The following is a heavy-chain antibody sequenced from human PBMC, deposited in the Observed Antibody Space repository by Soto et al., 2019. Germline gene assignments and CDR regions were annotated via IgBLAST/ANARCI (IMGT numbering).Heavy chain of an antibody. CDR2: IYHSGSI. D-gene: IGHD3-10*01. CDR3: ARYFRGVISPFDC. J-gene: IGHJ4*02. Sequence: SETLSLTCAVSGGSISSGGYSWSWIRQPPGKGLEWIGYIYHSGSIYYNPSLKSRVTISVDRSKNQFSLKLSSVTAADTAVYYCARYFRGVISPFDCWGQGTLVTVSS. CDR1: GGSISSGGYS. V-gene: IGHV4-30-2*01.